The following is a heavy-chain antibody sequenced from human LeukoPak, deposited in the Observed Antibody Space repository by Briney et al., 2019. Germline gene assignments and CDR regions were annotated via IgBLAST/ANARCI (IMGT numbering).Heavy chain of an antibody. CDR3: ARGVDYYDSSGYLGY. Sequence: SETLSLTRTVSGGSISSYYWSWIRQPPGKGLEWIGYISYSGSTNYNPFLKSRVTISVDTSKNQFSLKLSSVTAADTAVYYCARGVDYYDSSGYLGYWGQGTLVTVSS. CDR1: GGSISSYY. D-gene: IGHD3-22*01. V-gene: IGHV4-59*12. J-gene: IGHJ4*02. CDR2: ISYSGST.